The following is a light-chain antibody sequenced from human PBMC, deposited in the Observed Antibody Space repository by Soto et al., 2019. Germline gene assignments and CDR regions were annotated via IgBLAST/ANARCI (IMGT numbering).Light chain of an antibody. Sequence: IEMTQAPAAMSSSVGDRVTITCRARQGIGNYLVWYQQRPGKAPKLLIYDVSSLQSGVPPRFSGSGSGTEFTLTISSLQHDDFATYYCQHYKMYSPWTFGQGTKVDIK. CDR2: DVS. J-gene: IGKJ1*01. CDR3: QHYKMYSPWT. CDR1: QGIGNY. V-gene: IGKV1D-17*01.